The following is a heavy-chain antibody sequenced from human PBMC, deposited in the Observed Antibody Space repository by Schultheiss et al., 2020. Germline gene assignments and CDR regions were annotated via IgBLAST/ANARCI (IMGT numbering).Heavy chain of an antibody. J-gene: IGHJ6*02. V-gene: IGHV1-2*02. Sequence: ASVKVSCKASGSTFTGYYMHWVRQAPGQGLEWMGWINPNSGGTNYAQKFQGRVTMTRDTSISTAYMELSRLRSDDTAVYYCATRRLLLYCSGGSCYQKNYYGMDVWGQGTTVTVSS. CDR3: ATRRLLLYCSGGSCYQKNYYGMDV. CDR1: GSTFTGYY. CDR2: INPNSGGT. D-gene: IGHD2-15*01.